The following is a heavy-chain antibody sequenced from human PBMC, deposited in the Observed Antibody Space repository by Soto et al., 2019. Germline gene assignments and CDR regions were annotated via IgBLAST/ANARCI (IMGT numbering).Heavy chain of an antibody. V-gene: IGHV4-39*01. D-gene: IGHD2-21*02. CDR1: GGSISSSSYY. CDR3: ARALVVTAIPHNWFDP. CDR2: IYYSGST. Sequence: QLQLQESGPGLVKPSETLSLTCTVSGGSISSSSYYWGWIRQPPGKGLEWIGSIYYSGSTYYNPSLKSRVTISVDTSKNQFSLKLSSVTAADTAVYYCARALVVTAIPHNWFDPWGQGTLVTVSS. J-gene: IGHJ5*02.